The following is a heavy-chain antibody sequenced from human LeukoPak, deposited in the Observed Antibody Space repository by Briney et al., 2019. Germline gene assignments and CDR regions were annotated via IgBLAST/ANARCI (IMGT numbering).Heavy chain of an antibody. V-gene: IGHV1-24*01. Sequence: ASVKVSCKVSGYTLTELSMHWVRQAPGKGLEWMGGFDPEDGETIYAQKFQGRVTMTEDTSTDTAYMELSSLRSEDTAVYYCASTKGATVTTSGYMDVWGKGTTVTVSS. CDR3: ASTKGATVTTSGYMDV. CDR2: FDPEDGET. D-gene: IGHD4-11*01. J-gene: IGHJ6*03. CDR1: GYTLTELS.